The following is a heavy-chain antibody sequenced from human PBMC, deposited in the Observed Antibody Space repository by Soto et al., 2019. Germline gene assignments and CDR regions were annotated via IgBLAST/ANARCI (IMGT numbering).Heavy chain of an antibody. V-gene: IGHV4-39*01. CDR1: GGSISSSSYY. Sequence: SETLSLTCTVSGGSISSSSYYWGWIRQPPGKGLEWIGSIYYSGSTYYNPSLKSRVTISVDTSKNQFSLKLSSVTAADTAVYYCARHNFGGFWDYLAYWGQGTLVTVSS. D-gene: IGHD3-3*01. CDR2: IYYSGST. J-gene: IGHJ4*02. CDR3: ARHNFGGFWDYLAY.